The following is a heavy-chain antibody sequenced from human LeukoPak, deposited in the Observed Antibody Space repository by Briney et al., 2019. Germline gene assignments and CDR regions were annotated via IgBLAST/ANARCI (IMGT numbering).Heavy chain of an antibody. D-gene: IGHD3-10*01. CDR1: GGSISSYY. Sequence: SETLSLTCTVSGGSISSYYWSWIRQPPGKGLEWIGYIYYSGSTNYNPSLKSRVTISVDTSKNQFSLKLSSVTAADTAVYYCARVQNYYGSGSIYKRIPYFDYWGQGTLVTVSS. CDR3: ARVQNYYGSGSIYKRIPYFDY. V-gene: IGHV4-59*01. J-gene: IGHJ4*02. CDR2: IYYSGST.